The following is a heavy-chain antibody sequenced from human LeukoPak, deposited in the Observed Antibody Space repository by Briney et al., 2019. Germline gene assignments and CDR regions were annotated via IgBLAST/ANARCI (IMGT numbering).Heavy chain of an antibody. D-gene: IGHD3-22*01. CDR3: ARVDGYYDSSPHEDY. J-gene: IGHJ4*02. Sequence: ASVKVSCKASGYTFTSYYMHWVRQAPGQGLEWMGIINPSGGSTSYAQKFQGRVTMTRDTPTSTVYMELSSLRSEDTAVYYCARVDGYYDSSPHEDYWGQGTLVTVSS. CDR1: GYTFTSYY. CDR2: INPSGGST. V-gene: IGHV1-46*03.